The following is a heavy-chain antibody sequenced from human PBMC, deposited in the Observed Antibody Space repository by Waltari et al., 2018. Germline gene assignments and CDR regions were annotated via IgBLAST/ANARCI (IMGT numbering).Heavy chain of an antibody. Sequence: QVQLVQSGAEVKKPGASVKVSCKASGYTFSDYGISWVRQAPGQGLEWMGWISGNNGHTNHAQNAQARLIVTEDTSATTVYVELSDLTSDDTAVYYCARERHRLMEEGYLMALDPWGQGTLVTVSS. CDR1: GYTFSDYG. CDR2: ISGNNGHT. V-gene: IGHV1-18*01. D-gene: IGHD3-3*01. J-gene: IGHJ5*02. CDR3: ARERHRLMEEGYLMALDP.